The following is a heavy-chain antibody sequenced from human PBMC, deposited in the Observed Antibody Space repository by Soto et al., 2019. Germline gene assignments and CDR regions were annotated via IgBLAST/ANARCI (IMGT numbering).Heavy chain of an antibody. CDR3: ARAQDYGDYVDY. CDR2: IYYSGST. D-gene: IGHD4-17*01. Sequence: QVQLQESGPGLVKPSETLSLTCTVSGGSISSYYWSWIRQPPGKGLEWIGYIYYSGSTNYNPSLKRRVTISVDTSKNQFTLKLSSVTAADTAVYYCARAQDYGDYVDYWGQGTLVTVSS. J-gene: IGHJ4*02. CDR1: GGSISSYY. V-gene: IGHV4-59*01.